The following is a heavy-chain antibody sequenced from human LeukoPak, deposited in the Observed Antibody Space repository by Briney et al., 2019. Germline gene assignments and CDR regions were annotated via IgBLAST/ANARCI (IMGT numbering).Heavy chain of an antibody. Sequence: GGSLSLSCAASGFTFSTYAMSWVRQAPGKGLEWVSSISGSGGSTYYADSVKGRFTISRDNSKNTLYLQMNSLRADDTAVYYCAKDYRDFDYWGQGTLVTVSS. D-gene: IGHD4-11*01. V-gene: IGHV3-23*01. CDR1: GFTFSTYA. CDR3: AKDYRDFDY. CDR2: ISGSGGST. J-gene: IGHJ4*02.